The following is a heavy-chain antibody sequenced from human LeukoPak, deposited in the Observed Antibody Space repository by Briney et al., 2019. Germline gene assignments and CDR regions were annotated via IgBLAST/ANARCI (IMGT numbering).Heavy chain of an antibody. Sequence: SVKVSCKASGGTFSSYAISWVRQAPGQGLEWMGRIIPILGIANYAQKFQGRVTITADKSTSTAYMELSSLRSEDTAVYYCATRIAAAYYFDYWGQGTLVTVSS. D-gene: IGHD6-13*01. J-gene: IGHJ4*02. CDR1: GGTFSSYA. CDR3: ATRIAAAYYFDY. V-gene: IGHV1-69*04. CDR2: IIPILGIA.